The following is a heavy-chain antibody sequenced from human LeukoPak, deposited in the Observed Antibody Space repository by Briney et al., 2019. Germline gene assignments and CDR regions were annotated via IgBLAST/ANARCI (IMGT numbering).Heavy chain of an antibody. J-gene: IGHJ3*02. CDR3: ARGVVQDQLPGFNAFDI. Sequence: PGGSLRLSCAASGFTFSSYWMSWVRQAPGKGLEWVANINQDGSAKYYVDSVKGRFTISRDNAKNSLYLQMNSLRAEDTAVYYCARGVVQDQLPGFNAFDIWGQGTMVIVSS. CDR1: GFTFSSYW. V-gene: IGHV3-7*01. CDR2: INQDGSAK. D-gene: IGHD2-2*01.